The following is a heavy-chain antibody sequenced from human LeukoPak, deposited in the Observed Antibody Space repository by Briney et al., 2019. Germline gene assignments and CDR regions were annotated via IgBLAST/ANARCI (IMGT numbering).Heavy chain of an antibody. CDR1: GYTFTSYG. CDR2: ISAYNGNT. Sequence: GASVKVSCKASGYTFTSYGISWVRQAPGQGLEWMGWISAYNGNTNYAQKLQGRVTMTTDTSTSTAYMELRSLRSDDTAVYYCARDVSTRNVIYYYYYGMDVWGQGTTVTVSS. CDR3: ARDVSTRNVIYYYYYGMDV. J-gene: IGHJ6*02. V-gene: IGHV1-18*01.